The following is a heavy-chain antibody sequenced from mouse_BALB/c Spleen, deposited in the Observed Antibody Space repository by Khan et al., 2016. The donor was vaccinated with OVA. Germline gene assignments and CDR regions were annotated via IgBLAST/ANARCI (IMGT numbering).Heavy chain of an antibody. CDR3: AREGHYAMDY. CDR1: GYSITSDYA. J-gene: IGHJ4*01. V-gene: IGHV3-2*02. CDR2: ISYSGST. Sequence: EVQLQESGPGLVKPSQSLSLTCTVTGYSITSDYAWNWIRQFPGNKLEWMGYISYSGSTSYNPSFKSRTSITRDTSKNQFFLQLNSVTTEDTATYYCAREGHYAMDYWGQGTSVTVSS.